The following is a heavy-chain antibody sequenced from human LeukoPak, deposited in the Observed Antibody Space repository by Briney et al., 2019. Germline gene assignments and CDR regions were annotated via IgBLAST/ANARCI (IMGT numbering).Heavy chain of an antibody. CDR2: IIPILNIT. Sequence: SVKVSCKASRGTFSKYAISWVRQAPGQGLEWMGRIIPILNITHYAQKFQGRVTTAADKSTSTAYMELSSLRSEDTAVYYCARDDDRAREIDYWGQGTLVTVSS. D-gene: IGHD3-22*01. V-gene: IGHV1-69*04. CDR1: RGTFSKYA. J-gene: IGHJ4*02. CDR3: ARDDDRAREIDY.